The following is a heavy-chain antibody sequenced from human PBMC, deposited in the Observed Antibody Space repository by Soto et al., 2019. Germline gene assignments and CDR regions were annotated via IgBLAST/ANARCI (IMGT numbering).Heavy chain of an antibody. Sequence: GESLKISCKGSGYSFTSYWIGWVRQMPGKGLEWMEISYPGDSDIRYSPSFPGLVIISADKSISTAYLQWSSLKASDTAMYYCARLQEPAAGTWFDPWGKGTLVTLSS. J-gene: IGHJ5*02. CDR3: ARLQEPAAGTWFDP. D-gene: IGHD6-13*01. CDR2: SYPGDSDI. CDR1: GYSFTSYW. V-gene: IGHV5-51*01.